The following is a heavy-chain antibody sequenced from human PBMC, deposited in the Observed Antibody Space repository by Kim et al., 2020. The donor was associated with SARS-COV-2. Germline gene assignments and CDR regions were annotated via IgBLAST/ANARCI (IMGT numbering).Heavy chain of an antibody. D-gene: IGHD3-10*01. J-gene: IGHJ4*02. Sequence: YADSILGRFTISRDNANNSLYLQMNSLRVEDTAVYYCARVRRGSGTYVFDYWGQGTLVTVSS. V-gene: IGHV3-21*06. CDR3: ARVRRGSGTYVFDY.